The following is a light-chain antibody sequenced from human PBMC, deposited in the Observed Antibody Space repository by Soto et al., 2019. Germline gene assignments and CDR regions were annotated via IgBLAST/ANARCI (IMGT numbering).Light chain of an antibody. CDR1: SSNIGAGYD. Sequence: QSVLTQPPSVSGAPGQRVTISCTGSSSNIGAGYDVYWYQQLQGTAPKLLISGNSNRPSGVPDRFSGSKSGTSASLALTGLQAEDAADYYGQSYDSSRSVVFGGGTQFTVL. CDR3: QSYDSSRSVV. V-gene: IGLV1-40*01. J-gene: IGLJ2*01. CDR2: GNS.